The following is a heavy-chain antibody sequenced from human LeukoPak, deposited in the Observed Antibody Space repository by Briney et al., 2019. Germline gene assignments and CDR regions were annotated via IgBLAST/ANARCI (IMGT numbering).Heavy chain of an antibody. J-gene: IGHJ6*02. CDR1: GGSISSGGYS. CDR2: IYHSGST. D-gene: IGHD2-2*01. V-gene: IGHV4-30-2*01. Sequence: ASETLSLTCAVSGGSISSGGYSWSWIRQPPGKGLEWIGYIYHSGSTYYNPSLKSRVTISVDRSKNQFSLKLSSVTAADTAVYYCARVVPDYYYGMDVWGQGTTVTVSS. CDR3: ARVVPDYYYGMDV.